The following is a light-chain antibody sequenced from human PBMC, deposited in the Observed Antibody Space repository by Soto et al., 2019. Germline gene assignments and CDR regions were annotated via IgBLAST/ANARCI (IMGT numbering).Light chain of an antibody. Sequence: QSALTQPRSVSGSPGQSVTISCTGTSSDVGGYNYVSWYQQHPGKAPKLMIYDVSKRPSGVPDRFSGSKSGNTASLTISGLQAEDEADYSCCSYAGSYPVVFGGGTNSPS. J-gene: IGLJ2*01. CDR1: SSDVGGYNY. CDR3: CSYAGSYPVV. CDR2: DVS. V-gene: IGLV2-11*01.